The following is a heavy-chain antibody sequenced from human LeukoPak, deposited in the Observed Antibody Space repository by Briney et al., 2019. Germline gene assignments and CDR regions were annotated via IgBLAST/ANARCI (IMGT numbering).Heavy chain of an antibody. Sequence: GGSLRLSCAASGSTFSSYGMHWVRQAPGKGLEWVAFIRYDGSNRYYADSVKGRFTISRDNSKNTLYLQINSLRAEDTAVYYCAKRGGDRYYFGSGSYHRYFDFWGQGTLVTVSS. V-gene: IGHV3-30*02. CDR2: IRYDGSNR. J-gene: IGHJ4*02. D-gene: IGHD3-10*01. CDR1: GSTFSSYG. CDR3: AKRGGDRYYFGSGSYHRYFDF.